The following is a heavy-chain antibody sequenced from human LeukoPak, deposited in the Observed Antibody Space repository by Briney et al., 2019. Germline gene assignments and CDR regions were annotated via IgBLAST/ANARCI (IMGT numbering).Heavy chain of an antibody. J-gene: IGHJ5*02. CDR1: GLTGSHNY. V-gene: IGHV3-53*01. D-gene: IGHD4-17*01. Sequence: GGSLRLSCAASGLTGSHNYVSWVRQAPGKGLEWVSAIHTSGDTCYADSVKGRFTISRDTSKNTLYLQINSLRVEDTAVYYCIVFGDSNHWGQGTLVTLSS. CDR2: IHTSGDT. CDR3: IVFGDSNH.